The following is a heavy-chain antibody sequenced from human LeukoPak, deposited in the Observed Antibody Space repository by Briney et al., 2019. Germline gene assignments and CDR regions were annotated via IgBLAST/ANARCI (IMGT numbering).Heavy chain of an antibody. D-gene: IGHD2-2*01. V-gene: IGHV4-59*01. Sequence: SETLSLTCTVSGGSMSSYYWGWIRQPPGKGLEWIGYIYYSGSTNYNPSLKSRVTISVDTSKNQFSLKLSSVTAADTAVYYCARGHRTTYQLSGYAFDIWDQGTMVTVSS. CDR2: IYYSGST. CDR1: GGSMSSYY. J-gene: IGHJ3*02. CDR3: ARGHRTTYQLSGYAFDI.